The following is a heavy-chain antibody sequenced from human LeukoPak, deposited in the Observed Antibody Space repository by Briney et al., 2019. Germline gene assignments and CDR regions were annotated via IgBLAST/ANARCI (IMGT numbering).Heavy chain of an antibody. Sequence: ASVKVSWKVSGYTLTELSMHWVRQAPGKGLEWMGGFDPEDGETIYAQKFQGRVAMTEDTSTDTAYMELSSLRSEDTAVYYCASNYVVQDYYGMDVWGQGTTVTVSS. V-gene: IGHV1-24*01. CDR3: ASNYVVQDYYGMDV. CDR2: FDPEDGET. CDR1: GYTLTELS. D-gene: IGHD2-15*01. J-gene: IGHJ6*02.